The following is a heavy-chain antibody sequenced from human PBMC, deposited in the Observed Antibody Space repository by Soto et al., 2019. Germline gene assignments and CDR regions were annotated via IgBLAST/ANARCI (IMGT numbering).Heavy chain of an antibody. J-gene: IGHJ6*03. CDR2: INPNSGNT. CDR1: GYTFTSYD. D-gene: IGHD4-4*01. V-gene: IGHV1-8*01. CDR3: ARGPIVTGYYYYYMDV. Sequence: ASVKVSCKASGYTFTSYDINWVRQATGQGLEWMGWINPNSGNTGYAQKFQGRVTMTRNTSISTAYMELSSLRSEDTAVYYCARGPIVTGYYYYYMDVWGKGTTLTVSS.